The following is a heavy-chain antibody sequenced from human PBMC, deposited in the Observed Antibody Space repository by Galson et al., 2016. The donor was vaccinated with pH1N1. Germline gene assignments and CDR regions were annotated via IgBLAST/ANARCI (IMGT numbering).Heavy chain of an antibody. CDR2: IYHSGST. CDR1: GYSISSGYY. D-gene: IGHD4-17*01. CDR3: ARGDYGDSLYWYFDV. Sequence: TLSLTCAVTGYSISSGYYWGWIRQPPGKGLEWIGSIYHSGSTYYNPSLKSRVTISADTSKNQVSLKLRSVTAADTAVYYCARGDYGDSLYWYFDVWGGGTLVTVSS. V-gene: IGHV4-38-2*01. J-gene: IGHJ2*01.